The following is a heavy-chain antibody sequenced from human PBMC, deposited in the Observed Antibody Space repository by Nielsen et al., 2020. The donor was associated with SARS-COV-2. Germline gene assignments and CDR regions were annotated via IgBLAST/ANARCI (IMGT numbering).Heavy chain of an antibody. CDR1: GFTFSSYA. J-gene: IGHJ3*02. D-gene: IGHD6-19*01. CDR2: ISYDGSNK. CDR3: ARESVTGTDAFDI. V-gene: IGHV3-30*04. Sequence: GGSLRLSCAASGFTFSSYAIHWVRQAPGKGLEWVAVISYDGSNKYYADSVKGRFTISRDNSKNTLYLQMNSLRAEDTAVYYCARESVTGTDAFDIWGQGTVVTVSS.